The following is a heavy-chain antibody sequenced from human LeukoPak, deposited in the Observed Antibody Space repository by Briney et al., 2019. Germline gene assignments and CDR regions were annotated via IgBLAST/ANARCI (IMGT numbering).Heavy chain of an antibody. V-gene: IGHV4-39*01. CDR2: IYYRGST. Sequence: SETLSLTCTVSRGSISSDNDYWGWIRQPPGKGLEWIGSIYYRGSTYYNPSLRSRVTISVDTPNNQFSLRLSSVTAADTAVYYCARVGFGGYSYGYVDFWGQGTLVTVSS. CDR1: RGSISSDNDY. J-gene: IGHJ4*02. CDR3: ARVGFGGYSYGYVDF. D-gene: IGHD5-18*01.